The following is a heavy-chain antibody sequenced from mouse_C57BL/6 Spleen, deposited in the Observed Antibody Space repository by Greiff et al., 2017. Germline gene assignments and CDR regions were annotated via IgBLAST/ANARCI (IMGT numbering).Heavy chain of an antibody. Sequence: VQLQQSGPELVKPGASVKISCKASGYAFSSSWMNWVKQRPGKGLEWIGRIYPGDGDTNYNGKFKGKATLTADKSSSTAYMQLSSLTSEDSAVYFCARRANYFDYWGQGTTLTVSS. CDR3: ARRANYFDY. CDR1: GYAFSSSW. V-gene: IGHV1-82*01. D-gene: IGHD3-1*01. CDR2: IYPGDGDT. J-gene: IGHJ2*01.